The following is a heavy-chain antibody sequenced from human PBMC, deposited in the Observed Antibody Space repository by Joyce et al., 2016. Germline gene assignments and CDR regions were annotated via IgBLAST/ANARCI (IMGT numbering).Heavy chain of an antibody. CDR2: IWDNGIKK. Sequence: QLVESGGGVVQPGGYLRLSCAASGFTFGSCGMPCVRQAPGKGLEGTAAIWDNGIKKSYRAAVKGRFTVSRDNSKDTLYLQMSSLRVEDTAFYYCVKNAIDPWALDSWGQGTLVTVSS. D-gene: IGHD2-2*01. J-gene: IGHJ4*02. CDR3: VKNAIDPWALDS. V-gene: IGHV3-33*06. CDR1: GFTFGSCG.